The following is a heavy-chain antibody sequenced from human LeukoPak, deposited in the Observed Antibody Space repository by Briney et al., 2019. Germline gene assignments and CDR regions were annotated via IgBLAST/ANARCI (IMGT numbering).Heavy chain of an antibody. CDR2: INPNSGGT. V-gene: IGHV1-2*02. CDR3: ARDGPSSSYHDAFDI. J-gene: IGHJ3*02. D-gene: IGHD6-6*01. Sequence: ASVNVSCKASGYTFTGYYMHWVRQATGQGLERMGWINPNSGGTNYAQKFQGRVTMTRDTSISTAYMELSRLRSDDTAVYYCARDGPSSSYHDAFDIWGQGTMVTVSS. CDR1: GYTFTGYY.